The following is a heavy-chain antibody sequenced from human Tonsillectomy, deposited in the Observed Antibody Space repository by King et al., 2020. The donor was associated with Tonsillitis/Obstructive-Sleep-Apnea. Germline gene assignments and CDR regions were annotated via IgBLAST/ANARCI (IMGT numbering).Heavy chain of an antibody. CDR2: IYSGGST. Sequence: VQLVESGGDLVQPGGSLRLSCAASGFTVSGNYMSWVRQAPGKGLEWGSVIYSGGSTYYADSVKGRFTISRDNSKNTLYLQMNSLTAEDTAVYYCARDDGLLRYFDYWGQGTLVTVSS. V-gene: IGHV3-66*01. J-gene: IGHJ4*02. CDR1: GFTVSGNY. CDR3: ARDDGLLRYFDY.